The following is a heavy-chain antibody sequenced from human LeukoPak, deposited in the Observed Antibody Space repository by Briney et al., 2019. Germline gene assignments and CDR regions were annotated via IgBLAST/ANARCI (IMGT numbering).Heavy chain of an antibody. D-gene: IGHD6-19*01. V-gene: IGHV3-33*01. CDR3: ARWRAGIAVAVDY. CDR1: GFTFSNYG. CDR2: IWYDGSNK. J-gene: IGHJ4*02. Sequence: GGSLRLSCAASGFTFSNYGIHWVRQAPGKGLEWVALIWYDGSNKFYADSVKGRFTISRDNSKNTLYLQMNSLRAEDTAVYYCARWRAGIAVAVDYWGQGTLVTVSS.